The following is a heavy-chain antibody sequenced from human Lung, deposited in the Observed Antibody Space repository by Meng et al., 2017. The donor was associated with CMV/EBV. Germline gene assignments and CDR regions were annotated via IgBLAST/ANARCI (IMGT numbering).Heavy chain of an antibody. CDR3: ARDRTGDCSSTSCYNYYYYYGMDV. D-gene: IGHD2-2*02. CDR2: IIPIFGIA. Sequence: SXXXSCXASGGTFSSYAFSWVRQAPGQGLEWMGGIIPIFGIANYAQKFQGRVTVTTDESTSTAYMELSSLRPEDTALYYCARDRTGDCSSTSCYNYYYYYGMDVWXQGNXVTVSS. J-gene: IGHJ6*02. V-gene: IGHV1-69*05. CDR1: GGTFSSYA.